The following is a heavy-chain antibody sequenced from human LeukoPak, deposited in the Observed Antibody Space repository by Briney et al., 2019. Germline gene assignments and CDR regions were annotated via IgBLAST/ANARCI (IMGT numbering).Heavy chain of an antibody. CDR3: PRARASHYYYDSSGYPIDY. V-gene: IGHV3-21*01. CDR1: GFTFSSYS. Sequence: GGSLRLSCAASGFTFSSYSMNWVRQAPGKGLEWVSSISSSSSYIYYADSVKGRFTISRDNAKNSLYLQMNSLRAEDTAVYYCPRARASHYYYDSSGYPIDYWGQGTLVTVSS. J-gene: IGHJ4*02. CDR2: ISSSSSYI. D-gene: IGHD3-22*01.